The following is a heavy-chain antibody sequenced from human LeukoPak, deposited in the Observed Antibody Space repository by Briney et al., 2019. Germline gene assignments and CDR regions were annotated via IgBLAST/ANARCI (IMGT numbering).Heavy chain of an antibody. Sequence: GGSLRLSCAASGFTFSSYSMNWVRQAPGKGLEWVSSISSSSSYIYYADSVKGRFTISRDNAKNSLYLQMSSLRAEDTAVYYCARDHIVVVTAIDDYYYGMDVWGQGTTVTVSS. V-gene: IGHV3-21*01. J-gene: IGHJ6*02. D-gene: IGHD2-21*02. CDR3: ARDHIVVVTAIDDYYYGMDV. CDR1: GFTFSSYS. CDR2: ISSSSSYI.